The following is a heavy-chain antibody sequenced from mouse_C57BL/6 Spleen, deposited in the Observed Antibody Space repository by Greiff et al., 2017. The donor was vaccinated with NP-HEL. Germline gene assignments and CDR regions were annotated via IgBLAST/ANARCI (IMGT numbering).Heavy chain of an antibody. J-gene: IGHJ3*01. Sequence: VQRVESGPELVKPGASVKISCKASGYAFSSSWMNWVKQRPGKGLEWIGRIYPGDGDTNYNGKFKGKATLTADKSSSTAYMQLSSLTSEDSAVYFCARGEGNYDRFAYWGQGTLVTVSA. CDR2: IYPGDGDT. D-gene: IGHD2-1*01. V-gene: IGHV1-82*01. CDR1: GYAFSSSW. CDR3: ARGEGNYDRFAY.